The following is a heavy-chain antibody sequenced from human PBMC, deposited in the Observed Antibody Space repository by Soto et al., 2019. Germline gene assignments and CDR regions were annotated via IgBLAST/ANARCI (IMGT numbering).Heavy chain of an antibody. Sequence: GGSLRLSCAASGFTFSSYWMSWVRQAPGKGLEWVANIKQDGSEKYYVDSVKGRFTISRDNAKNSLYLQMNSLRAEDTAVYYCARENYCSSTSCYYYYYMAVWGKGTTVTVSS. CDR1: GFTFSSYW. V-gene: IGHV3-7*03. CDR3: ARENYCSSTSCYYYYYMAV. CDR2: IKQDGSEK. J-gene: IGHJ6*03. D-gene: IGHD2-2*01.